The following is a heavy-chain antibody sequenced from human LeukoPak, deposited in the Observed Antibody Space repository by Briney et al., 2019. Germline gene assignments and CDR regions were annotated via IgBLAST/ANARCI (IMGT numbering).Heavy chain of an antibody. CDR3: ARGLRRYYYDSSGTGAFDI. V-gene: IGHV4-34*01. D-gene: IGHD3-22*01. CDR2: INHSGST. CDR1: GGSFSGYY. Sequence: SETLSLTCAVYGGSFSGYYWSWIRQPPGKALEWIGEINHSGSTNYNPSLKSRVTISVDTSKNQFSLKLSSVTAADTAVYYCARGLRRYYYDSSGTGAFDIWGQGTMVTVSS. J-gene: IGHJ3*02.